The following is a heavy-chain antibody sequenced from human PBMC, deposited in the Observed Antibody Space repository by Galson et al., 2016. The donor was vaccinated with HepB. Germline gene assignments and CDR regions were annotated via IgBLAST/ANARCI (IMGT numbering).Heavy chain of an antibody. V-gene: IGHV1-69*13. J-gene: IGHJ3*02. CDR1: GGTFSNYT. CDR3: ATYYGSGHDAFDM. D-gene: IGHD3-10*01. CDR2: IFAIFGTT. Sequence: SVKVSCKASGGTFSNYTITWVRQAPGQGPEWMGGIFAIFGTTNYAQKFQGRATITADRSTNTAYMELSGLRSEDTAVYYCATYYGSGHDAFDMWGQGTMVTVSS.